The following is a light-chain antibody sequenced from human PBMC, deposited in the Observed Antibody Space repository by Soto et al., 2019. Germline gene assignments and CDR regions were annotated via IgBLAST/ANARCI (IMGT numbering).Light chain of an antibody. Sequence: QSALTQPASVSGSPGQSITISCTGTSSDVGAYNYVSWYQQHPVKAPKLMIYGVSSRPSGISNRFSGAKSGNTASLTISGVQAEDEADYSCSSYASSSTVIFGGGTKLTVL. CDR2: GVS. J-gene: IGLJ2*01. CDR3: SSYASSSTVI. CDR1: SSDVGAYNY. V-gene: IGLV2-14*01.